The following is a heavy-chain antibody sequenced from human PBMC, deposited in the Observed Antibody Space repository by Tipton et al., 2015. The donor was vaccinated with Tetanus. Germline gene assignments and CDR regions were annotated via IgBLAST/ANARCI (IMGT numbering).Heavy chain of an antibody. D-gene: IGHD3-22*01. J-gene: IGHJ4*02. CDR2: IYHSGST. Sequence: TLSLTCAVSGGSISSGGYSWSWIRQPPGKGLEWIGYIYHSGSTYYNPSLKSRVTISVDRSKNQFSLKLSSVTAADTAGYYCARTNYAYYYDSSGYYPNHYFDYWGQGTLVTVSS. V-gene: IGHV4-30-2*01. CDR1: GGSISSGGYS. CDR3: ARTNYAYYYDSSGYYPNHYFDY.